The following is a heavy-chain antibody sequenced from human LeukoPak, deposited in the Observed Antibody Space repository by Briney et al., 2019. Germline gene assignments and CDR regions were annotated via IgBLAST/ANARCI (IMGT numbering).Heavy chain of an antibody. CDR3: ARVRGDYYMDI. CDR2: ITSDGSST. CDR1: GFIFSSYW. V-gene: IGHV3-74*01. J-gene: IGHJ6*03. D-gene: IGHD2-15*01. Sequence: GGSLRLSCAASGFIFSSYWMHWVRQAPGKGLVWVSRITSDGSSTTYGDSVKGRFTISRDNAKNTLYLQMNSLRAEDTAVYYCARVRGDYYMDIWGKGPRSPSP.